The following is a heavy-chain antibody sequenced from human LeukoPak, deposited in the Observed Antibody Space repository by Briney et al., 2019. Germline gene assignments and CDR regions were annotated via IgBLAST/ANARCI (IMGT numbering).Heavy chain of an antibody. J-gene: IGHJ4*02. CDR1: GYTFTSYG. Sequence: ASVKVSCKVSGYTFTSYGISWVRQAPGQGLEWMGWISAYNGNTNYAQKFQGRVTITADKSTGTAYMELSSLRSDDTAVYYCARETGYAYGRAPLDYWGQGTLVTVSS. D-gene: IGHD5-18*01. V-gene: IGHV1-18*01. CDR3: ARETGYAYGRAPLDY. CDR2: ISAYNGNT.